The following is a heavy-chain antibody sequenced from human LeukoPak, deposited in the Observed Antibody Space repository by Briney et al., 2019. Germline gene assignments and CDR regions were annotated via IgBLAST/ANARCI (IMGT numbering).Heavy chain of an antibody. CDR2: IIPNLGIA. D-gene: IGHD3-22*01. CDR3: ARIYDSSGHDAFDI. V-gene: IGHV1-69*04. CDR1: GGTLSSYA. J-gene: IGHJ3*02. Sequence: SVKVSCKASGGTLSSYAISWVRQAPGQGLEWMGRIIPNLGIANYAQKFQGRVTITADKSTSTAYMELSSLRSEDTAVYYCARIYDSSGHDAFDIWGQGTMVTVSS.